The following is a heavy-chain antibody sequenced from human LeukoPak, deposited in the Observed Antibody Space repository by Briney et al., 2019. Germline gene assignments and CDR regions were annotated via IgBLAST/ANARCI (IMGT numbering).Heavy chain of an antibody. Sequence: GGSLRLSCAASGFTFSRYWMSWVRQAPGKGLEWVANIKEDGSEQYYPDSVKGRFTISRDNVKNSLYLRINSLRAEDTAVYYCARNSFETDIDYWGQGTLVTVSS. V-gene: IGHV3-7*01. CDR3: ARNSFETDIDY. CDR2: IKEDGSEQ. CDR1: GFTFSRYW. D-gene: IGHD1-14*01. J-gene: IGHJ4*02.